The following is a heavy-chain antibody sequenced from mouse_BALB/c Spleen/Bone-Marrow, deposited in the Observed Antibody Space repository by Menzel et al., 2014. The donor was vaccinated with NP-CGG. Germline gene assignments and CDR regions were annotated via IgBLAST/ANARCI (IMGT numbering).Heavy chain of an antibody. Sequence: VKLMESGSVLVRPGASVKLSCKASGYTFTSSWMHWAKQRPGQGLEWIGEIHPNSGNTNYNEKFKSKATLTVDKSSSTAYMQLSSLTSEDSAIYYCARWGITLAYWGQGTLVTVSA. J-gene: IGHJ3*01. CDR2: IHPNSGNT. V-gene: IGHV1S130*01. D-gene: IGHD2-4*01. CDR3: ARWGITLAY. CDR1: GYTFTSSW.